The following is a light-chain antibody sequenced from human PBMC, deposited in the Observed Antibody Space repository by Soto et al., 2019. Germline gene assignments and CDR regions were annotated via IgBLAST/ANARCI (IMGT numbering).Light chain of an antibody. V-gene: IGKV1-39*01. CDR2: AAS. CDR3: QQSYSTLTWT. J-gene: IGKJ1*01. Sequence: DIQMTQSPSSLSASVGDRVTITCRASQSISNYLNWYQQKPGNAPKLLIYAASSLQSGVPSSLSGSGSGTDFTLTISSLQHEDFSNYYCQQSYSTLTWTFGQGTKVDIK. CDR1: QSISNY.